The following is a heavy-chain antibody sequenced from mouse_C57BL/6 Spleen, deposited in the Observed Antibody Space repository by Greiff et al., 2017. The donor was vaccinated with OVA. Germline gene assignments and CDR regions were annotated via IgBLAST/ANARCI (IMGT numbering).Heavy chain of an antibody. V-gene: IGHV5-4*01. CDR3: ARDYSNYDYYAMDY. CDR1: GFTFSSYA. J-gene: IGHJ4*01. D-gene: IGHD2-5*01. Sequence: DVHLVESGGGLVKPGGSLKLSCAASGFTFSSYAMSWVRQTPEKRLEWVATISDGGSYTYYPDNVKGRFTISRDNAKNNLYLQMSHLKSEDTAMYYCARDYSNYDYYAMDYWGKGTSVTVSS. CDR2: ISDGGSYT.